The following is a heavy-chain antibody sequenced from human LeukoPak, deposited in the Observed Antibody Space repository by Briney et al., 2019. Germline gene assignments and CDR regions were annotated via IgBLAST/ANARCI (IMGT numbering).Heavy chain of an antibody. CDR3: ARAAADYYDSSGYYVDY. J-gene: IGHJ4*02. Sequence: PSETLSLTCAVSGGSISSSNWWSWVRQPPGKGLEWIGEIYHSGSTNYNPSLKIRVTISVDTSKNQFSLKLSSVTAADTAVYYCARAAADYYDSSGYYVDYWGQGTLVTVSS. D-gene: IGHD3-22*01. CDR1: GGSISSSNW. CDR2: IYHSGST. V-gene: IGHV4-4*02.